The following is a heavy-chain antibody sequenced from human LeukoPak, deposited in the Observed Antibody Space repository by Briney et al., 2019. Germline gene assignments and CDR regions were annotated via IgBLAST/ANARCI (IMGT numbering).Heavy chain of an antibody. J-gene: IGHJ5*02. D-gene: IGHD3-3*01. CDR1: GGSFSGYY. CDR3: ARSAYDFWSGSRAWFDP. V-gene: IGHV4-34*01. Sequence: PSETLSLTCAIYGGSFSGYYWSWIRQPPGKGLEWIGEINHSGSTNYNPSLKSRVTISVDTSKNQFSLKLSSVTAADTAVYYCARSAYDFWSGSRAWFDPWGQGTLVTVSS. CDR2: INHSGST.